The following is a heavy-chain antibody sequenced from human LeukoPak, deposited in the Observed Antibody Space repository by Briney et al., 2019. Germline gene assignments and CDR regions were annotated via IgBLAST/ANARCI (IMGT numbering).Heavy chain of an antibody. V-gene: IGHV1-8*03. CDR3: ARAPKWQGYYYYMDV. Sequence: ASAKVSCKASGYTFSSYDINWVRQATGQGLEWLGWMNPNSGNTGYAQKFQGRVTITRNTSISTAQMELSSLRSEDTAVYYCARAPKWQGYYYYMDVWGKGTTVTVSS. J-gene: IGHJ6*03. CDR2: MNPNSGNT. D-gene: IGHD5-12*01. CDR1: GYTFSSYD.